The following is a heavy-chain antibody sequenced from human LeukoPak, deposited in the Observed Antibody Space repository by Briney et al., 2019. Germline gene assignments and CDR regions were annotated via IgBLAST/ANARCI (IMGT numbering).Heavy chain of an antibody. Sequence: PSETLSLTCTVSSGSISTSNYYWGWVRQPPGKALEWIGNIFYSGSTYYSPSLKSRVTISLDTSRNQFSLNLSSVTAADTAVYYCARITLSEVDYWGQGTLVTVSS. J-gene: IGHJ4*02. CDR3: ARITLSEVDY. CDR1: SGSISTSNYY. D-gene: IGHD3-16*01. V-gene: IGHV4-39*07. CDR2: IFYSGST.